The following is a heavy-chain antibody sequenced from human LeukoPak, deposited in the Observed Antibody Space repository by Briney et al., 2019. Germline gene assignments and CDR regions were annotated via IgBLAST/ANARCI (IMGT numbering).Heavy chain of an antibody. Sequence: ASVKVSCKASGYTFTGYYMHWVRQAPGQGLEWMGIINPSGGSTSYAQKFQGRVTMTRDMSTSTVYMELSSLRSEDTAVYYCAADVWFGRDFRFDPWGQGTLVTVSS. J-gene: IGHJ5*02. CDR1: GYTFTGYY. V-gene: IGHV1-46*01. CDR3: AADVWFGRDFRFDP. D-gene: IGHD3-10*01. CDR2: INPSGGST.